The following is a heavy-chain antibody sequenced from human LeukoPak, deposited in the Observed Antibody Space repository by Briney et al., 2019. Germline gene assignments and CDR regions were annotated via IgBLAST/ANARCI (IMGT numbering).Heavy chain of an antibody. V-gene: IGHV5-51*01. D-gene: IGHD4-17*01. CDR1: GYSFTSYW. Sequence: GESLKISCKGSGYSFTSYWIGWVRQMPGKGLEWMGIIYPGDSDTRYSPSFQGQVTISADKSISTAYLQWSSLKASDTAMYYCARHGHDYGDYGKWFDPWGQGTLVTVSS. J-gene: IGHJ5*02. CDR2: IYPGDSDT. CDR3: ARHGHDYGDYGKWFDP.